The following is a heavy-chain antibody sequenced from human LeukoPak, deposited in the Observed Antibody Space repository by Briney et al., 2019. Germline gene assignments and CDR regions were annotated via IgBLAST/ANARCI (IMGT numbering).Heavy chain of an antibody. CDR2: IYYSGST. D-gene: IGHD3-10*01. J-gene: IGHJ4*02. V-gene: IGHV4-59*01. CDR1: GGSLSNYY. Sequence: SETLSLTCTVSGGSLSNYYWSWIRQPPGKGLEWIGYIYYSGSTNYNPSLKSRVTISVDTSKNQFSLTLSSATAADTAVYYCARGRGVRGGNFDYWGQGTLVTVSS. CDR3: ARGRGVRGGNFDY.